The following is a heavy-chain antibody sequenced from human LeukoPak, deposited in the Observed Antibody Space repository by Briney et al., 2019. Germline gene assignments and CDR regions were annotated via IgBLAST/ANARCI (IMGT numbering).Heavy chain of an antibody. CDR1: GGSFSGYY. CDR3: ARHNVYDSSGDGRYYFDY. Sequence: SETLSLTCAVYGGSFSGYYWSWIRQPPGKGLEWIGEINHSGSTNYNPSLKSRGTISVGTSKNQFSVKLSSASAADTAVYYCARHNVYDSSGDGRYYFDYWGQGTLVTVSS. V-gene: IGHV4-34*01. CDR2: INHSGST. J-gene: IGHJ4*02. D-gene: IGHD3-22*01.